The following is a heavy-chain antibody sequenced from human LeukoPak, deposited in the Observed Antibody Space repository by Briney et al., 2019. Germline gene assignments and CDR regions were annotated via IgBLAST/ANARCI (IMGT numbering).Heavy chain of an antibody. CDR2: IKQDGSEK. D-gene: IGHD7-27*01. V-gene: IGHV3-7*01. J-gene: IGHJ4*02. CDR1: GFTFSSYW. Sequence: GGSLRLSCAASGFTFSSYWISWVRQAPGKGLEWVANIKQDGSEKYYVDSVKGRFTISRDNAKNSLYLQMNSLRAEDTAVYYCARDPDTGDLDYWGQGTLVTVSS. CDR3: ARDPDTGDLDY.